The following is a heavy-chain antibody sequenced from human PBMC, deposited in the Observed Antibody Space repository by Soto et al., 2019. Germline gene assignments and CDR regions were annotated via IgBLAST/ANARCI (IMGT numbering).Heavy chain of an antibody. J-gene: IGHJ3*02. CDR1: GYSFTDYW. CDR2: IYPRDSDT. V-gene: IGHV5-51*01. CDR3: AINPVMATVAFDI. D-gene: IGHD1-1*01. Sequence: GESLKISCKGSGYSFTDYWIAWVRQMPGKGLEWMGIIYPRDSDTRYSPSFQGQVTISADKSITTAYLQWSSLKASDTAMYYCAINPVMATVAFDIWGQGTMVTVSS.